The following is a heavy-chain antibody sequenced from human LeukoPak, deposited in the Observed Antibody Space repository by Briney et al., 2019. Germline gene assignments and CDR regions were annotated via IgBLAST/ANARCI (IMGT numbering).Heavy chain of an antibody. Sequence: GGSLRLSCAASGFTFSSYSMNWVRQAPGKGLEWVSSISSSSSYIYYADSVKGRFTISRDNAKNSLYLQMNSLRAEDTAVYYCARDRESSGRKAPVGYWGQGTLVTVSS. J-gene: IGHJ4*02. CDR2: ISSSSSYI. D-gene: IGHD6-19*01. CDR1: GFTFSSYS. CDR3: ARDRESSGRKAPVGY. V-gene: IGHV3-21*01.